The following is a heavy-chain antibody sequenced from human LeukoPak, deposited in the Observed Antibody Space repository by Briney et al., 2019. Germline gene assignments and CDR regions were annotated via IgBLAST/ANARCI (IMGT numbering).Heavy chain of an antibody. CDR1: GGSFSGYY. D-gene: IGHD6-13*01. V-gene: IGHV4-34*01. CDR3: ARETTSSWYDLYYYYGMDV. Sequence: PSETLSLTCAVNGGSFSGYYWSSIRQPLGKGLEWIGEINHSGSTNYNPSLKSRVTISVDTSKNQFSLKLSSVTAADTAVYYCARETTSSWYDLYYYYGMDVWGQGTTVTVSS. J-gene: IGHJ6*02. CDR2: INHSGST.